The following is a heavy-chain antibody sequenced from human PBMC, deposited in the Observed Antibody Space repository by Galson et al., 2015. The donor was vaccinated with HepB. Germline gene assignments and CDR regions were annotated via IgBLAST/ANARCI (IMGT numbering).Heavy chain of an antibody. D-gene: IGHD3-10*01. CDR3: ARGVLLWFGELHIDY. CDR1: GYTFTSYA. V-gene: IGHV1-3*01. CDR2: INAGNGNT. Sequence: SVKVSCKASGYTFTSYAMHWVRQAPGQRLEWMGWINAGNGNTKYSQKFQGRVTITRDTSASTAYMELSSLRSEDMAVYYCARGVLLWFGELHIDYWGQGTLVTVSS. J-gene: IGHJ4*02.